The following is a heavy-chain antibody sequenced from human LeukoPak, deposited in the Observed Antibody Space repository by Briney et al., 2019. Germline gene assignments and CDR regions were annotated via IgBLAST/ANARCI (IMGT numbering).Heavy chain of an antibody. Sequence: PGGSLRLSCAASGFTFSSYAMSWVRQAPGKGLEWVSAISGSGGSTYYADSVKGRFTISRDNSKNTLYLQMNSLRAEDTAVYYCAKTPSFGGDPEGYYFDYWGQGTLDTVSS. V-gene: IGHV3-23*01. CDR2: ISGSGGST. D-gene: IGHD3-16*01. CDR1: GFTFSSYA. J-gene: IGHJ4*02. CDR3: AKTPSFGGDPEGYYFDY.